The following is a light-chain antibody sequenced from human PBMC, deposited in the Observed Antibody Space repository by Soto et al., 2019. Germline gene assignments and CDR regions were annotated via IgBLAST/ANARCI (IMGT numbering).Light chain of an antibody. CDR3: KSYAGSNTYV. Sequence: QSALTQPRSASGSPGQSVTISCTGTKNDVGFYDFVSWYQHHPGKAPRLIIYEVVQRPSGVPDRFSGSKSGNTASLTVSGLQAADEADSFCKSYAGSNTYVFGSGTQVTVL. J-gene: IGLJ1*01. CDR2: EVV. CDR1: KNDVGFYDF. V-gene: IGLV2-8*01.